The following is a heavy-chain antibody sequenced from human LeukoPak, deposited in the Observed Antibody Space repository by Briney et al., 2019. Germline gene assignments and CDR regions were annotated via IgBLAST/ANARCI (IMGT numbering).Heavy chain of an antibody. CDR1: GFTFSSYA. D-gene: IGHD3-3*01. J-gene: IGHJ4*02. Sequence: GGSLRLSCAASGFTFSSYAMSWVRQAPGKGLEWVSAISGSGGSTYYADSVKGRFTISRDNSKNTLYLQMNSLRAEDTAVYYCAKDGGYDFWSGYPFDYWGQGTLVAVSS. CDR2: ISGSGGST. V-gene: IGHV3-23*01. CDR3: AKDGGYDFWSGYPFDY.